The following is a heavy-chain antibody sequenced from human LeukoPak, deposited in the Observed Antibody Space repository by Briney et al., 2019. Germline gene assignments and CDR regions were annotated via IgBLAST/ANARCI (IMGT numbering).Heavy chain of an antibody. D-gene: IGHD3-10*01. Sequence: GGSLRLSCAASGFTVSSNYMSWVRQAPGKGLEWVSAISGSGGSTYYADSVKGRFTISRDNSKNTLYLQMNSLRAEDTAVYYCAKSGGGFGELLSAFDIWGQGTMVTVSS. J-gene: IGHJ3*02. CDR1: GFTVSSNY. CDR2: ISGSGGST. CDR3: AKSGGGFGELLSAFDI. V-gene: IGHV3-23*01.